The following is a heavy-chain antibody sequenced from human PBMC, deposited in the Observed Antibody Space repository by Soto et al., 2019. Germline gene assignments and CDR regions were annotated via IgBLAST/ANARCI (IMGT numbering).Heavy chain of an antibody. Sequence: EVQLLESGGGLVPPGGSLRLSCAASGFTFRNYAMIWVRQAPGKGLEWASGISESGGVIFYADSVRGRFTISRDNSRNTLSRQMGSLRFEDTALYFCAKILGYCSSGSSYKRAGLDYWGRGTLVTVSS. J-gene: IGHJ4*02. CDR3: AKILGYCSSGSSYKRAGLDY. CDR1: GFTFRNYA. V-gene: IGHV3-23*01. CDR2: ISESGGVI. D-gene: IGHD2-2*02.